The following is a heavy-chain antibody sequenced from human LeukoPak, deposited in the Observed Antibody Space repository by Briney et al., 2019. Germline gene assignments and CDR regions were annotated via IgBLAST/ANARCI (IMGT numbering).Heavy chain of an antibody. J-gene: IGHJ4*02. Sequence: GGSLRLSCAASGFTFSSYWMSWMRQAPGKGLEWVANINEDGTEMYYVDSVKGRFTISRDSARNSLYLQMNTLRAEDTAIYYCARDLHRSGYSDYWGQGTLVTVSS. D-gene: IGHD3-22*01. CDR2: INEDGTEM. V-gene: IGHV3-7*01. CDR3: ARDLHRSGYSDY. CDR1: GFTFSSYW.